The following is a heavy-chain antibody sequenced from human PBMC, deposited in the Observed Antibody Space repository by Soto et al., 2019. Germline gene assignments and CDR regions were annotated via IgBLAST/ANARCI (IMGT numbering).Heavy chain of an antibody. CDR2: ISGRGEST. CDR3: ARWREQQLSRGYYGMDV. J-gene: IGHJ6*02. D-gene: IGHD6-13*01. Sequence: EGQLLESGGGLVQPGGSLRLSCAVSGFTFSSYAMSWVRQAPGKGLEWVSAISGRGESTYYADSVKGRFTISRDNSKNTLILQMNSLRVEDTAVYYCARWREQQLSRGYYGMDVWGQGTTVTVSS. V-gene: IGHV3-23*01. CDR1: GFTFSSYA.